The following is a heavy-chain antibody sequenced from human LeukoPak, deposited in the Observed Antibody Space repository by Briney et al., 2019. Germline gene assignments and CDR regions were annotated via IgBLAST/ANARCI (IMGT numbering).Heavy chain of an antibody. CDR1: GFTFSSYA. CDR3: AKDTATTMDYGDFKFDP. CDR2: ISGSGGST. V-gene: IGHV3-23*01. J-gene: IGHJ5*02. Sequence: RGSLRLSCAASGFTFSSYAMSWVRQAPGKGLEWVSAISGSGGSTYYADSVKGRFTISRDNSKNTLYLQMNSLRAEDTAVYYCAKDTATTMDYGDFKFDPWGQGTLVTVSS. D-gene: IGHD4-17*01.